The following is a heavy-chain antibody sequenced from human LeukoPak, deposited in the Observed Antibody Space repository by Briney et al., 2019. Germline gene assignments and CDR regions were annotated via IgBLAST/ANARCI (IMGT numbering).Heavy chain of an antibody. J-gene: IGHJ4*02. Sequence: GGSLRLSCAASGFTFSSYSMHWVRQAPGKGLEWVAFIRYDGSNKYYADSVKGRFTISRDNSKNTLYLQMNSLRAEDTAVYYCARDRYGSGSWGYFDYWGQGTLVTVSS. CDR2: IRYDGSNK. D-gene: IGHD3-10*01. CDR1: GFTFSSYS. CDR3: ARDRYGSGSWGYFDY. V-gene: IGHV3-30*02.